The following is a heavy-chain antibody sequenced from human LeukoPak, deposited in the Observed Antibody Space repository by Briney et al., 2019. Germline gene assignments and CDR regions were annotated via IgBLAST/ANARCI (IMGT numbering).Heavy chain of an antibody. J-gene: IGHJ4*02. CDR1: GGSFSGYY. CDR3: ARVYCSSTSCYLLFDY. V-gene: IGHV4-34*01. D-gene: IGHD2-2*01. Sequence: SETLSLTCAVYGGSFSGYYWSWIRQPPGKGLEWIGEINHSGSTNYNPSLKSRVTISVDTSKNQFSLKLSSVTAADTVVYYCARVYCSSTSCYLLFDYWGQGTLVTVSS. CDR2: INHSGST.